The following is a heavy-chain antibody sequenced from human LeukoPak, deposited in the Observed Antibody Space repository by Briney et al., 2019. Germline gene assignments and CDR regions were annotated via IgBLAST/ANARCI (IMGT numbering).Heavy chain of an antibody. Sequence: ASVKVSCKASGYTFTSYYMHWVRQAPGQGLEWMGIINPSGGSTSYAQKFQGRVTMTRDTSTSTVYMELSSLRSEDTAVYYCAKGSSTYSITSYWYFDLWGRGTLVTVSS. CDR2: INPSGGST. J-gene: IGHJ2*01. CDR1: GYTFTSYY. D-gene: IGHD6-13*01. CDR3: AKGSSTYSITSYWYFDL. V-gene: IGHV1-46*01.